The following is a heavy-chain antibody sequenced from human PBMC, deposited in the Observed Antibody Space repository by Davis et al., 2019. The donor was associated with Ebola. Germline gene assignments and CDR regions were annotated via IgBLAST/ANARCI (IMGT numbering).Heavy chain of an antibody. V-gene: IGHV1-69*13. Sequence: SVQVSCKASGTTFSSYAISWVRQAPGQGLEWMGGIIPIFGTANYAQKFQGRVTITADESTSTAYMELRSLRSDDTAVDYCARLRVLEWLFSSMDVWGQGTTVTVSS. CDR2: IIPIFGTA. D-gene: IGHD3-3*01. CDR1: GTTFSSYA. CDR3: ARLRVLEWLFSSMDV. J-gene: IGHJ6*02.